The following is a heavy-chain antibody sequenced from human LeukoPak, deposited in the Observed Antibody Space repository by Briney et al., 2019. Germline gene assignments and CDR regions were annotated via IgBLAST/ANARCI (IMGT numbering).Heavy chain of an antibody. J-gene: IGHJ4*02. CDR2: FDPEDGET. CDR1: GYTLTELS. CDR3: ARDSQKNHNYYDSSGYPDY. Sequence: ASVKVSCKVSGYTLTELSMHWVRQAPGKGLEWMGGFDPEDGETIYAQKFQGRVTMTRDTSTSTVYMELSSLRSEDTAVYYCARDSQKNHNYYDSSGYPDYWGQGTLVTVSS. V-gene: IGHV1-24*01. D-gene: IGHD3-22*01.